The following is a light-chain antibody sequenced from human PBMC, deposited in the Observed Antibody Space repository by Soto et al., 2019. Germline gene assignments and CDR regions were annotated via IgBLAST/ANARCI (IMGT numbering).Light chain of an antibody. V-gene: IGLV1-40*01. Sequence: QSVLTQPPSGSGALGQRVTISCTGSSSNIGAGYDVHWYQQLPGTAPKLLIYGNSNRPSGVPDRFSGSKSGTSASLAITGLQAEDEADYYCQSYDSSLSGYVFGTGTKLTVL. CDR3: QSYDSSLSGYV. CDR2: GNS. J-gene: IGLJ1*01. CDR1: SSNIGAGYD.